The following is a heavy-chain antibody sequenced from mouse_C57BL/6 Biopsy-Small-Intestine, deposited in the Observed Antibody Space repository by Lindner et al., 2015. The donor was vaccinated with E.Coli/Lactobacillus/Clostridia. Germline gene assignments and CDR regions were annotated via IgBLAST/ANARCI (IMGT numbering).Heavy chain of an antibody. CDR1: GFSINSDCY. CDR3: ARYYYSSTYWYFDV. V-gene: IGHV3-3*01. D-gene: IGHD1-1*01. J-gene: IGHJ1*03. CDR2: TFYSGIT. Sequence: EVQLQESGPSLVRPSQTLSLTCNVTGFSINSDCYWIWIRQFPGNKLEYIGYTFYSGITYYNPSLESRTYITRDTSKNQFSLKLSSVTTEDTATYYCARYYYSSTYWYFDVWGTGTTVTVSS.